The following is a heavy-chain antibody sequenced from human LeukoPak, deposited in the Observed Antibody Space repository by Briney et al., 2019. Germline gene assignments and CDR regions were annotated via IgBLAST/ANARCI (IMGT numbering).Heavy chain of an antibody. CDR2: IYPGDSDT. V-gene: IGHV5-51*01. CDR1: GYSFTSYW. Sequence: GESLKISCKGSGYSFTSYWIGWVRQMPGKGLEWMGIIYPGDSDTRYSPSFQGQVTISADKSISTAYLQWNSLKASDTAMYYCARRIDCSSTSCRAFDIWGQGTMVTVSS. J-gene: IGHJ3*02. D-gene: IGHD2-2*01. CDR3: ARRIDCSSTSCRAFDI.